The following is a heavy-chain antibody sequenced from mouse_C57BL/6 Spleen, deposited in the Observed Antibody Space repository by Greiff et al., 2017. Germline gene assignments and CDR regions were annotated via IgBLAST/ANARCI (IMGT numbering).Heavy chain of an antibody. D-gene: IGHD1-1*01. J-gene: IGHJ1*03. V-gene: IGHV1-81*01. CDR2: IYPRSGNT. CDR1: GYSFTSYG. Sequence: QVQLQQSGAELARPGASVKLSCKASGYSFTSYGIRWVKQRPGQGLEWIGEIYPRSGNTYYNEKFKGKATLTADKSSSTAYMELRSLTSEDSAVYFCAREDYGSSYWYFDVWGTGTTVTVSS. CDR3: AREDYGSSYWYFDV.